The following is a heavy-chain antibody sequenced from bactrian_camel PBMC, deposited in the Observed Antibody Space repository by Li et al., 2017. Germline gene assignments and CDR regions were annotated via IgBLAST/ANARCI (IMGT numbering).Heavy chain of an antibody. CDR2: MISTGGRT. V-gene: IGHV3S40*01. J-gene: IGHJ4*01. CDR1: GFPFSTYGYD. CDR3: AKETYGLPSD. Sequence: DVQLVESGGGLVQPGGSLRIACAASGFPFSTYGYDIHWVRQAPGKGLEWVSVMISTGGRTYYADSVKGRFTISKDSAKNTLYLQLNSLKTEDTAMYYCAKETYGLPSDWGQGTQVTVS. D-gene: IGHD5*01.